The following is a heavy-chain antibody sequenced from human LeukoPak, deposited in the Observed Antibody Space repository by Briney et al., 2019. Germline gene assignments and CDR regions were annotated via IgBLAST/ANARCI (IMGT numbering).Heavy chain of an antibody. J-gene: IGHJ4*02. CDR3: AKVSWANYFDY. CDR1: GFTFSSYA. Sequence: GGSLRLSCAVSGFTFSSYAMSWVRQAPGKGLEWVSTISGSGDNTYSADSVRGRFTISRDNSKNTLYLQMNSLRAEDTAIYYCAKVSWANYFDYWGQGTLVTVSS. V-gene: IGHV3-23*01. CDR2: ISGSGDNT. D-gene: IGHD6-13*01.